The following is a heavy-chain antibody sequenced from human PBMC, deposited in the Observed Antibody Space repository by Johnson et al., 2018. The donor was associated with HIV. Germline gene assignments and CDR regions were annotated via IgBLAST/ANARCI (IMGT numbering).Heavy chain of an antibody. J-gene: IGHJ3*02. CDR2: ISYDGSNK. CDR1: GFTFSSYG. V-gene: IGHV3-30*18. CDR3: AKGRDSSGFGAFDI. D-gene: IGHD3-22*01. Sequence: QVQLVESGGGVVQPGRSLRLSCAASGFTFSSYGMHWVRQAPGKGLEWVAVISYDGSNKYYADSVKGRFTISRDNSKNTLYLQMNSLRAEDTAVYYCAKGRDSSGFGAFDIWGRGTMVTVSS.